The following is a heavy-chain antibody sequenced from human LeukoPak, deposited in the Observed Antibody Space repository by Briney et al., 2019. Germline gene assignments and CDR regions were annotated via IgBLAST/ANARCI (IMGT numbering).Heavy chain of an antibody. CDR1: GGSISSGSYY. V-gene: IGHV4-61*02. D-gene: IGHD2-2*01. J-gene: IGHJ4*02. CDR2: IYASGST. CDR3: ARKGLGYCSSTSCRAFDY. Sequence: SQTLSLTCTVSGGSISSGSYYWSWIRQPAGKGLKWIGRIYASGSTNYNPSLKSRVTISVDTSKNQFSLKLSSVTAADTAVYYCARKGLGYCSSTSCRAFDYWGQGTLVTVSS.